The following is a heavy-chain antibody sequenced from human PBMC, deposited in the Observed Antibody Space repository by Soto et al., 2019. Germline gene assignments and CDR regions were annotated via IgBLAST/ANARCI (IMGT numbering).Heavy chain of an antibody. CDR2: TYYRSKWSN. V-gene: IGHV6-1*01. CDR1: GVSVFTNGVA. D-gene: IGHD1-26*01. Sequence: PSQTLSLTCVISGVSVFTNGVAWNWLRQSPSRGLEWLGRTYYRSKWSNDYAVSVKSRITINLDTSKNQLSLQLNSVIPEDTAVYYCARGRHSGFDDGGQGTLVTVSS. J-gene: IGHJ4*02. CDR3: ARGRHSGFDD.